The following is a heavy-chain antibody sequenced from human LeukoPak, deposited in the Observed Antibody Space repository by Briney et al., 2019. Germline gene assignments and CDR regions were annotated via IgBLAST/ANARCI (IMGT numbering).Heavy chain of an antibody. CDR3: ANTHLAAPPFDY. V-gene: IGHV4-59*08. Sequence: SETLSLTCTVSGGSISSYYWSGIRQPPGKGLGWIGYIYYSGSTNYNPSLKSRVTISVDTSKNQFSLRLSSVTAADTAVYYCANTHLAAPPFDYWGQGTLVTVSS. J-gene: IGHJ4*02. CDR1: GGSISSYY. D-gene: IGHD6-6*01. CDR2: IYYSGST.